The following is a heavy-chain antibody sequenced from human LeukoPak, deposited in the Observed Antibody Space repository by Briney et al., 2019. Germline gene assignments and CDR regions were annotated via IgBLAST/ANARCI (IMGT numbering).Heavy chain of an antibody. CDR2: ISWGSNVI. J-gene: IGHJ4*02. Sequence: GGSLRLSCTASGFTFSTYSMKWVRQAPGKGPEWLSYISWGSNVIYYADSVKGRFTTSRDDAKNSLFLQMNSLTDEDTAVYYCARDPGYSYALDYWGQGTLVTVSS. D-gene: IGHD5-18*01. CDR1: GFTFSTYS. CDR3: ARDPGYSYALDY. V-gene: IGHV3-48*02.